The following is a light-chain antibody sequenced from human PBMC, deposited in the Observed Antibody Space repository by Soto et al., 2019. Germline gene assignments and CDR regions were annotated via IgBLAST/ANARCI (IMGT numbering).Light chain of an antibody. Sequence: DIQMTQSPSSLSASLQDRDIITCRASHSITNHLNRYQQKPGKAPNPLIFAASSQQSGASSRFSGSRSGSDFTLTISSLQREGVATYYCKQCYSSPPTFAQGTKL. CDR1: HSITNH. CDR3: KQCYSSPPT. J-gene: IGKJ1*01. CDR2: AAS. V-gene: IGKV1-39*01.